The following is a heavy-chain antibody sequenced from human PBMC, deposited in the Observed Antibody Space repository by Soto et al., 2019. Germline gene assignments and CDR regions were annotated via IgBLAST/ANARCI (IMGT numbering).Heavy chain of an antibody. CDR1: GFTFSSYG. CDR2: IWYDGSNK. Sequence: GGSLRLSCAASGFTFSSYGMHWVRQAPGKGLEWVAVIWYDGSNKYYADSVKGRFTISRDNSKNTLYLQMNSLRAEDTAVYYCAREGRSDSCPPWSLYYYYGMHVWGQGTTVTVSS. D-gene: IGHD3-10*01. V-gene: IGHV3-33*01. J-gene: IGHJ6*02. CDR3: AREGRSDSCPPWSLYYYYGMHV.